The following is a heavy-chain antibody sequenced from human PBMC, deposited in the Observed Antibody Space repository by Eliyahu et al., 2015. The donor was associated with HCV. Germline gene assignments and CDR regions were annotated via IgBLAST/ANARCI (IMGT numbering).Heavy chain of an antibody. CDR2: ISSSSSYI. CDR1: GFXFSSYS. D-gene: IGHD3-10*01. CDR3: ARDFDGSGSYYNADWFDP. J-gene: IGHJ5*02. V-gene: IGHV3-21*01. Sequence: EVQLVESGGGLVKPGGSLRLXCAASGFXFSSYSMNWVRQAPGKGLEGVSSISSSSSYIYYADSVKGRFTISRDNAKNSLYLQMNSLRAEDTAVYYCARDFDGSGSYYNADWFDPWGQGTLVTVSS.